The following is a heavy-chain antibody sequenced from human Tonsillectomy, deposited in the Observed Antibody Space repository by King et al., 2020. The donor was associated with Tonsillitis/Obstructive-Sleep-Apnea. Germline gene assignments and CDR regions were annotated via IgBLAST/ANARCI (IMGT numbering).Heavy chain of an antibody. CDR1: GFSLSTSGVG. J-gene: IGHJ5*02. V-gene: IGHV2-5*02. CDR2: IYWDDDK. CDR3: AHRASEGGQTYGGYDIARWFAP. Sequence: TLKESGPTLVKPTQTLTLTCTFSGFSLSTSGVGVGWIRQPPGKALEWLALIYWDDDKRYSPSLKSRLPITKDTSKNQVVLTMTNMDPVDTATYYCAHRASEGGQTYGGYDIARWFAPWGQGTLVTVSS. D-gene: IGHD5-12*01.